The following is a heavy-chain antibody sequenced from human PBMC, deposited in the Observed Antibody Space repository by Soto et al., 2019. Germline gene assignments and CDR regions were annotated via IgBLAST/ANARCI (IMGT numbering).Heavy chain of an antibody. CDR1: GGSITTGGYY. J-gene: IGHJ5*02. CDR3: ARTKCSGVCYNNWFDP. CDR2: RYYSEST. Sequence: PSETLSLTCTVSGGSITTGGYYWSWIRQLPGKGLEWIGHRYYSESTYYNPSLKSRVSISLDTSKNQFSLKLSFVTAADTAMYYCARTKCSGVCYNNWFDPWGQGTLVTVSS. V-gene: IGHV4-31*03. D-gene: IGHD2-8*02.